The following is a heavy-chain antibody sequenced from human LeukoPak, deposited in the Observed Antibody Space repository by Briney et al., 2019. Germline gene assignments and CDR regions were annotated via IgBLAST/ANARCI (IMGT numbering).Heavy chain of an antibody. V-gene: IGHV3-23*01. CDR3: AKTTAGNSSGRNPGWPVDY. CDR1: GFTFNSYA. D-gene: IGHD6-19*01. CDR2: VSGSGGII. J-gene: IGHJ4*02. Sequence: GGSLRLSCAASGFTFNSYAMTWVRQAPGKGLEWVSHVSGSGGIIYYADSVKGRFTIFRDNSKNTLCLQMSSLRAEDTAVYYCAKTTAGNSSGRNPGWPVDYWGQGTLVTVSS.